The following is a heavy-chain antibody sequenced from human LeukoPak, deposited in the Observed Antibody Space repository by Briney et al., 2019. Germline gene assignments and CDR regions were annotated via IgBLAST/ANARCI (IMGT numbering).Heavy chain of an antibody. V-gene: IGHV3-11*01. CDR2: ISSSGSTI. CDR1: VFTFSDYY. D-gene: IGHD1-26*01. Sequence: GGSLRLSCAASVFTFSDYYMIWIRQAPAKGLEWVSYISSSGSTIYYADSVKGRFTISRDNAKNSLYLQMNSLRAEDTAVYYCARDAGSGSFDYWGQGTLVTVSS. CDR3: ARDAGSGSFDY. J-gene: IGHJ4*02.